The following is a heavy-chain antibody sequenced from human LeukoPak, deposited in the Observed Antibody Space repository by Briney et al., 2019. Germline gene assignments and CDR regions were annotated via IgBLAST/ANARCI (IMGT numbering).Heavy chain of an antibody. D-gene: IGHD3-22*01. CDR3: ARALWGYYDSSGYPD. CDR1: GFTVSSNY. Sequence: GGSLRLSCAASGFTVSSNYMSWVRQAPGKGLEWVSVIYSGGSTYYADSVKGRFTISRDNSKNTLYLQMNSLRAEDTAVYYCARALWGYYDSSGYPDWGQGILVTVSS. CDR2: IYSGGST. V-gene: IGHV3-53*01. J-gene: IGHJ4*02.